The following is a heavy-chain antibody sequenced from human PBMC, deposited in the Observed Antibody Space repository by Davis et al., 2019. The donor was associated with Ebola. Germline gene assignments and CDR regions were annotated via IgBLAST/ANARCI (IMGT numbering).Heavy chain of an antibody. D-gene: IGHD2-8*02. J-gene: IGHJ3*02. V-gene: IGHV5-51*01. CDR1: GYSFTSYW. CDR2: IYTGDSDT. Sequence: GESLKISCQGSGYSFTSYWIGWVRQMPGKGLEWMGIIYTGDSDTRYSPSFRGQVTIPADKFIKTAFLQWSSLKASDTAMYYCASLRRTITGMDDAFDIWGQGTMVTVSS. CDR3: ASLRRTITGMDDAFDI.